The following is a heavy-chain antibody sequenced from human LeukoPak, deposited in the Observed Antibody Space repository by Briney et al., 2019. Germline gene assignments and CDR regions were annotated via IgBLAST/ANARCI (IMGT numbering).Heavy chain of an antibody. Sequence: GGSLRLSCAASGFTFSSFDMNWVRQAPGKGLEWVSSISASSRYIYYRDSVKGRFTISRDDAKNSLYLQMNSLRVEDTAVYYCARADCSGSTCYLRRSWFDPWGQGTLVTVSS. J-gene: IGHJ5*02. D-gene: IGHD2-2*01. CDR2: ISASSRYI. CDR3: ARADCSGSTCYLRRSWFDP. V-gene: IGHV3-21*01. CDR1: GFTFSSFD.